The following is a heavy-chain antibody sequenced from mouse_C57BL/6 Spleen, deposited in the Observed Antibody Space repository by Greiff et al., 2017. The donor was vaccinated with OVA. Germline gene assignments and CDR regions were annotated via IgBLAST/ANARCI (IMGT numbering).Heavy chain of an antibody. J-gene: IGHJ1*03. V-gene: IGHV1-9*01. CDR1: GYTFTGYW. Sequence: VKLQQSGAELMKPGASVKLSCKATGYTFTGYWIEWVKQRPGHGLEWIGEILPGSGSTNYNEKFKGKATFTADTSSNTAYMQLSSLTTEDSAIYYCASGSSSYWYFDVWGTGTTVTVSS. CDR3: ASGSSSYWYFDV. CDR2: ILPGSGST. D-gene: IGHD1-1*01.